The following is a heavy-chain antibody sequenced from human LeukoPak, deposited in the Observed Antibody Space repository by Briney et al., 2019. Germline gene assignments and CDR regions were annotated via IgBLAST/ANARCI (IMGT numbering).Heavy chain of an antibody. Sequence: GASATVSCKASGYSFTTYYMHWVRHAPGQGLEWRGVIKPTGGSKIYAQKFQDRVTMTRDTSTSTVYMELSSLRSEDTAVYYCARVHDSDWYFDYWGQGTLVTVSS. V-gene: IGHV1-46*01. D-gene: IGHD6-19*01. CDR2: IKPTGGSK. CDR1: GYSFTTYY. CDR3: ARVHDSDWYFDY. J-gene: IGHJ4*02.